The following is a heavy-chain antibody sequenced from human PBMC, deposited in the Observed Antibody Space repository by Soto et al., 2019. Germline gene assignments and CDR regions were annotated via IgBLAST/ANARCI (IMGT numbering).Heavy chain of an antibody. CDR3: ARAWPRVYQITLSPYGMVV. V-gene: IGHV3-33*01. Sequence: GGSLRLSCAASGFTFSSYGMHCVRQAPGKGLEWVAVIWYDGSNKYYADSVKGRFTISRDNSKNTLYLQMNSLRAEDTAVDYCARAWPRVYQITLSPYGMVVPGPAPTVT. CDR1: GFTFSSYG. J-gene: IGHJ6*02. CDR2: IWYDGSNK. D-gene: IGHD3-3*01.